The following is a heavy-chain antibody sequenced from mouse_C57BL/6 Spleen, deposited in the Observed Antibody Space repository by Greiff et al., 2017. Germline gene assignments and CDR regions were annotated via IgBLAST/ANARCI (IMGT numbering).Heavy chain of an antibody. Sequence: VQLKESGAELVRPGASVKLSCTASGFNINDDYMHWVKQRPEQGLEWIGWIDPENGDTEYASKFQGKATITADTSSNTAYLQLSSLTSEDTAVYYCTSYDYDVNAYWGQGTLVTVSA. CDR2: IDPENGDT. V-gene: IGHV14-4*01. D-gene: IGHD2-4*01. J-gene: IGHJ3*01. CDR3: TSYDYDVNAY. CDR1: GFNINDDY.